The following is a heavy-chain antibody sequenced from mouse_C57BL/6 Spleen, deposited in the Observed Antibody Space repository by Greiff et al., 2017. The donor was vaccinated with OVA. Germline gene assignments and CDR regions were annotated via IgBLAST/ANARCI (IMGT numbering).Heavy chain of an antibody. CDR2: IYPGDGDT. J-gene: IGHJ4*01. V-gene: IGHV1-80*01. D-gene: IGHD1-1*01. Sequence: VKVVESGAELVKPGASVKISCKASGYAFSSYWMNWVKQRPGKGLEWIGQIYPGDGDTNYNGKFKGKATLTADKSSSTAYMQLSSLTSEDSAVYFCARSYYGSSSYAMDYWGQGTSVTVSS. CDR1: GYAFSSYW. CDR3: ARSYYGSSSYAMDY.